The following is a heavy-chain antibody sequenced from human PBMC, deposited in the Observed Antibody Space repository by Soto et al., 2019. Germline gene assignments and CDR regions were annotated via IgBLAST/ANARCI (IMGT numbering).Heavy chain of an antibody. D-gene: IGHD6-13*01. V-gene: IGHV4-59*01. J-gene: IGHJ4*02. CDR2: IHYSGTT. CDR3: AAGEASSRNLAPYYLDF. CDR1: GGSMRNYF. Sequence: LSLTCTVSGGSMRNYFWTWIRQPPGKGLEWIGYIHYSGTTSFFPSYNPSLRSRVTISEDTSKNQFSLKLLSVTTADTAVYFCAAGEASSRNLAPYYLDFWGQGTLVTVSS.